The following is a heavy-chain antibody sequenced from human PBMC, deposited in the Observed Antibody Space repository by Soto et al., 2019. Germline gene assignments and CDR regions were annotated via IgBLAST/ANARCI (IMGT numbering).Heavy chain of an antibody. J-gene: IGHJ6*02. CDR2: ISYDGSNK. D-gene: IGHD6-13*01. V-gene: IGHV3-30-3*01. CDR1: GFTFSSYA. CDR3: ARDHKSIAAAGKGGDYYYYGMDV. Sequence: GGSLRLSCAASGFTFSSYAMHWVRQAPGKGLEWVAVISYDGSNKYYADSVKGRFTISRDNSKNTLYLQMNSLRAEDTAVYYCARDHKSIAAAGKGGDYYYYGMDVWGQGTTVTVSS.